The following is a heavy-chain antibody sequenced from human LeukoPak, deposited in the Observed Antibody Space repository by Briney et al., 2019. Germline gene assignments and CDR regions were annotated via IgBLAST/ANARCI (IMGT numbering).Heavy chain of an antibody. D-gene: IGHD3-3*01. CDR3: APTPRDFWSGANDY. V-gene: IGHV3-11*06. CDR2: ISGSGSDT. CDR1: GFTFSHSA. Sequence: SGGSLRLSCAASGFTFSHSAMSWVRQAPGKGLEWISTISGSGSDTNYADSVRGRLIISRDNAKNSLYLQMNSLRAEDTAVYYCAPTPRDFWSGANDYWGQGTLVTVSS. J-gene: IGHJ4*02.